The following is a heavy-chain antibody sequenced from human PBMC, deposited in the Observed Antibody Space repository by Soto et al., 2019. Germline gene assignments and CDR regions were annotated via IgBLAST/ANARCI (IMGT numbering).Heavy chain of an antibody. D-gene: IGHD6-19*01. CDR2: ISGGDDTT. V-gene: IGHV3-23*01. Sequence: EVQLLESGGGLVQPGGSLRLSCAASGFTFSSHAMSWVRQAPGKGLEWVSGISGGDDTTYYADSVRGRFTISRDNPKSTLYLQMNSLSAEDSALYYCAKPLYSSGWSKFDYWGQGILVTVSS. CDR3: AKPLYSSGWSKFDY. J-gene: IGHJ4*02. CDR1: GFTFSSHA.